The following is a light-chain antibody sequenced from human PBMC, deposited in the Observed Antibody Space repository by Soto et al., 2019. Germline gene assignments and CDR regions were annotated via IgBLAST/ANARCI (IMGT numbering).Light chain of an antibody. V-gene: IGKV2-28*01. CDR1: QNLLHSNGYNY. J-gene: IGKJ4*01. CDR2: LGS. Sequence: EIVLTQSPLSLPVTSGEPASISCRSSQNLLHSNGYNYLNWYLQKPGQSPQLLIYLGSNRASGVPDRFSGSGSGTDFTLTINRVEAEDVGLYFCAQGLATPFTFGGGTKVDIK. CDR3: AQGLATPFT.